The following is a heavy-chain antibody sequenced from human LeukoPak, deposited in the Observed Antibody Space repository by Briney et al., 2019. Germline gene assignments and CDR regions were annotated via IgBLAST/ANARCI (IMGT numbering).Heavy chain of an antibody. Sequence: SETLSLNCTAYGRSISSYYWSWIRQPPGKGLVGLGYIYYSGSTNYNPSLKSRVTISVDPSKNQFPLKLSSVTAADTAVYYCARGDSSSWSINYYYYYYMDVWGKGTTVTVSS. V-gene: IGHV4-59*01. CDR1: GRSISSYY. CDR2: IYYSGST. D-gene: IGHD6-13*01. CDR3: ARGDSSSWSINYYYYYYMDV. J-gene: IGHJ6*03.